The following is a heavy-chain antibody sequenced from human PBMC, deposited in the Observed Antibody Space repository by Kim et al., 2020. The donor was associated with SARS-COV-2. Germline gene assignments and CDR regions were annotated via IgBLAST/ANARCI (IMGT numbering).Heavy chain of an antibody. J-gene: IGHJ6*02. CDR2: ISYNGKNK. CDR3: ARAPEGFTTPSDYYYGMDV. Sequence: GGSLRLSCAASGFTFSYYVMHWVRQAPGKGLEWVAVISYNGKNKQSADSVRGRFTISRDNSKNTLYLHMNSLITEDTAVYFCARAPEGFTTPSDYYYGMDVWGQGTAVTVSS. CDR1: GFTFSYYV. D-gene: IGHD2-15*01. V-gene: IGHV3-30*03.